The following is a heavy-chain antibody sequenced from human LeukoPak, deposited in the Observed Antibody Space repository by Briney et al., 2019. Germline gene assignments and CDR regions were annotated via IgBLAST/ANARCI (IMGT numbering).Heavy chain of an antibody. CDR1: GYSISSGYY. Sequence: PSETLSLTCTVSGYSISSGYYWGWIRQPPGKGLEWIGSIYYSGSTYYNPSLKSRVTISVDTSKNQFSLKLSSVTAADTAVYYCARHFYYYYSYMDVWGKGTTVTVSS. J-gene: IGHJ6*03. D-gene: IGHD3-3*02. CDR3: ARHFYYYYSYMDV. CDR2: IYYSGST. V-gene: IGHV4-38-2*02.